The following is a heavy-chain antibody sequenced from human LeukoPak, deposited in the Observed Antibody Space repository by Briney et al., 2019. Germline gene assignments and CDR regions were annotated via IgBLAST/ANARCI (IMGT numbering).Heavy chain of an antibody. CDR3: AKAGLRLWLVQGVYYFDY. Sequence: GGSLRLSCAASGFTVSSNYMSWARQAPGKGLEWVSVIYSGGSTYYADSVKGRFTISRDNSKNTLYLQMNSLRAEDTAVYYCAKAGLRLWLVQGVYYFDYWGQGTLVTVSS. CDR1: GFTVSSNY. D-gene: IGHD6-19*01. J-gene: IGHJ4*02. V-gene: IGHV3-53*01. CDR2: IYSGGST.